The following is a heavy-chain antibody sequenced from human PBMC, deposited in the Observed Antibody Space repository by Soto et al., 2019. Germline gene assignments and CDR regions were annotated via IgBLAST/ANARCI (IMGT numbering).Heavy chain of an antibody. Sequence: PAETLSLTCTVSGDTFGNFDWRWIRQPAGKGLESIGRLSTSGRTNYSPALQSRVTMSLDTPKNRFSLRLTSVSAADTAVYFCARGLGRYFDLWGRGTLVTVSS. CDR3: ARGLGRYFDL. V-gene: IGHV4-4*07. D-gene: IGHD3-16*01. CDR1: GDTFGNFD. J-gene: IGHJ2*01. CDR2: LSTSGRT.